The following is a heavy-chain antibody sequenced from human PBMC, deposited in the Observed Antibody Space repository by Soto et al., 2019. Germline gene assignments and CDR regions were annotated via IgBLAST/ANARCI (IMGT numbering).Heavy chain of an antibody. CDR2: MNPDSGNT. V-gene: IGHV1-8*01. CDR3: ARARFRRTWFDT. CDR1: GYTFTNYD. D-gene: IGHD3-16*01. Sequence: QVQRLQSGAEVKKPGASVKVSCKASGYTFTNYDIHWVRQATGQGREWMGWMNPDSGNTGQSKQFQGRVTMTRDTSISTAYMELSSLRAEDTAVYYCARARFRRTWFDTWGQGTLVTVSS. J-gene: IGHJ5*02.